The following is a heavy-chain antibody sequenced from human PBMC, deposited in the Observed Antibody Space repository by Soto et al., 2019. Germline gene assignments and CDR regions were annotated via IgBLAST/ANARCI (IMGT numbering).Heavy chain of an antibody. CDR3: ARVPFTGDRIYYFDY. D-gene: IGHD7-27*01. J-gene: IGHJ4*02. V-gene: IGHV4-59*01. Sequence: WTWIRQPPGKGLEGIGSIYYSGSNKYNPSLKSRVTISIDTSKNQISLKLNSVTAADTAVYYCARVPFTGDRIYYFDYWGQGTLVSVSS. CDR2: IYYSGSN.